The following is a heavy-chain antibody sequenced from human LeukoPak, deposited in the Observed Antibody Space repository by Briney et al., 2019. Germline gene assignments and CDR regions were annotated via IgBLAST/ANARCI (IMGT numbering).Heavy chain of an antibody. D-gene: IGHD6-19*01. CDR1: GYTFTSCG. Sequence: ASVKVSCKASGYTFTSCGISWVRQAPGQGLEWMGGIIPIFGTANYAQKFQGRVTITTDESTSTAYMELSSLRSEDTAVYYCANLKAGGWSAFDYWGQGTLVTVSS. V-gene: IGHV1-69*05. J-gene: IGHJ4*02. CDR3: ANLKAGGWSAFDY. CDR2: IIPIFGTA.